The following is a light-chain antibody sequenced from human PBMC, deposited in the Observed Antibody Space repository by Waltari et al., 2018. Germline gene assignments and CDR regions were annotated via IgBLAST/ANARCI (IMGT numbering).Light chain of an antibody. CDR3: SSYAGSNNVV. Sequence: QSVLTQPPSASGTPGQRVTISCSGSSSNIGSNTVNWYQQLPGTAPKLPNYSNKQRPYGVPDRFSGSQSGTSASLTVSGLQAEDEADYYCSSYAGSNNVVFGGGTKLTVL. V-gene: IGLV1-44*01. J-gene: IGLJ2*01. CDR1: SSNIGSNT. CDR2: SNK.